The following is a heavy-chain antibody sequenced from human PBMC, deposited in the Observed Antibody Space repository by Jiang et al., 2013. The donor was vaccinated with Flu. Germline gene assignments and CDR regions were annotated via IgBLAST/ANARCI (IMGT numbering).Heavy chain of an antibody. J-gene: IGHJ6*03. CDR3: AKGEDGYSYYYYHMDV. V-gene: IGHV3-30*04. D-gene: IGHD5-24*01. Sequence: VQLVESGGGVVQPGRSLRLSCAASGFTFSSYAMHWVRQAPGKGLEWVAVISYDGSNKYYADSVKGRFTISRDNSKNTLYLQMNSLRAEDTAVYYCAKGEDGYSYYYYHMDVWGQRDHGHRLL. CDR1: GFTFSSYA. CDR2: ISYDGSNK.